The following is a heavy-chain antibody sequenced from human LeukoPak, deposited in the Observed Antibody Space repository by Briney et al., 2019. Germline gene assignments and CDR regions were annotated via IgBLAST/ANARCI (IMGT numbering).Heavy chain of an antibody. V-gene: IGHV4-59*08. Sequence: PSETLSLTCTVSGGSISSYYWSWIRQPPGKGLEWIGYIYYSGSTNYNPSPKSRVTISVDTSKNQFSLKLSSVTAADTAVHYCARHSLSGSYGYWGQGTLVTVSS. CDR3: ARHSLSGSYGY. CDR1: GGSISSYY. CDR2: IYYSGST. J-gene: IGHJ4*02. D-gene: IGHD1-26*01.